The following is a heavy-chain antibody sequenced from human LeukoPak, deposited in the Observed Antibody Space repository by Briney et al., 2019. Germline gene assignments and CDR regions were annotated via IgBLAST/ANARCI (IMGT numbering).Heavy chain of an antibody. D-gene: IGHD2-21*02. V-gene: IGHV1-3*03. CDR3: ARGVTARGFYYYMDI. Sequence: GASVKVSCKASGYTFTSYAMHWVRQAPGQRLEWMGWINAGNGNTKYSQEFQGRVTITRDTSASTAYMELSSLRSEDTAVYSCARGVTARGFYYYMDIWGRGTTVTISS. J-gene: IGHJ6*03. CDR1: GYTFTSYA. CDR2: INAGNGNT.